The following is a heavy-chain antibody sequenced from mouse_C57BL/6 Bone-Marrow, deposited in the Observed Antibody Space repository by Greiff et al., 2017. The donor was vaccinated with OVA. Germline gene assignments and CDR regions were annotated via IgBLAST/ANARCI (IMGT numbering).Heavy chain of an antibody. Sequence: EVKLVESGGGLVQPGGSMKLSCAASGFTFSDAWMDWVRQSPEKGLEWVAEIRNKANNHATYYAESVKGRFTISRDDSKSSVYLQMNSLRAEDTGIYYCTRDGYVAYWYFDVWGTGTTVTVSS. CDR1: GFTFSDAW. J-gene: IGHJ1*03. CDR3: TRDGYVAYWYFDV. CDR2: IRNKANNHAT. V-gene: IGHV6-6*01. D-gene: IGHD2-2*01.